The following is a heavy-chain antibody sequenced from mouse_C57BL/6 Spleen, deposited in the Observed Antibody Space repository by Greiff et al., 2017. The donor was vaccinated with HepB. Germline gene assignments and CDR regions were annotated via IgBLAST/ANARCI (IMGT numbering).Heavy chain of an antibody. CDR1: GYAFSSSW. V-gene: IGHV1-82*01. CDR3: ARSRQGYYAMDY. CDR2: IYPGDGDT. D-gene: IGHD3-2*01. J-gene: IGHJ4*01. Sequence: QVQLKQSGPELVKPGASVKISCKASGYAFSSSWMNWVKQRPGKGLEWIGRIYPGDGDTNYNGKFKGKATLTADKPSSTAYMQLSSLTSEDSAVYFCARSRQGYYAMDYWGQGTSVTVSS.